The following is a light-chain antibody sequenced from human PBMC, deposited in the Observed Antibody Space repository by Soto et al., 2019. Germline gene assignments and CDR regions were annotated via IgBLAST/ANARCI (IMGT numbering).Light chain of an antibody. J-gene: IGLJ1*01. CDR2: GVT. CDR3: SSFTSNRIYV. Sequence: QSVLTQPTSVSGSPGQSITISCTGNHNDIGTYDYVSWYQQHPGRAPRLLIYGVTTRPSGISDRFSASKSGLTASLTISGLQPEDEAEYYCSSFTSNRIYVFGPGTKVPVL. CDR1: HNDIGTYDY. V-gene: IGLV2-14*03.